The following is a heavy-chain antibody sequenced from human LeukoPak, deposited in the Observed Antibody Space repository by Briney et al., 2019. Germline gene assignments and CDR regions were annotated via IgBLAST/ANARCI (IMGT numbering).Heavy chain of an antibody. D-gene: IGHD2-15*01. Sequence: SETLSLTCTVSGGSLSSYYWSWIRQPPGKGLEWIGYIYYSGSTNYNPSLKRRVTISVDTSKNHFSLKLSSVTAADTAVYYCARGGSWFNSWGQGTLVTVSS. CDR3: ARGGSWFNS. J-gene: IGHJ5*01. CDR2: IYYSGST. CDR1: GGSLSSYY. V-gene: IGHV4-59*01.